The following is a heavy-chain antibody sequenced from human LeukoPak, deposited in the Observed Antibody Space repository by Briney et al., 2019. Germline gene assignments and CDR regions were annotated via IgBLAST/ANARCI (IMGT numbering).Heavy chain of an antibody. V-gene: IGHV1-2*02. D-gene: IGHD2-2*01. CDR1: GYTFTGYY. Sequence: ASVKVSCKASGYTFTGYYMHWVRQAPGQGLEWMGWINPNSGGTNYAQKFQGRVTMTRDTSISTAYMELSRLRFDDTAVYYCARGKDIVVVPAAQAGAFDIWGQGTMVTVSS. J-gene: IGHJ3*02. CDR3: ARGKDIVVVPAAQAGAFDI. CDR2: INPNSGGT.